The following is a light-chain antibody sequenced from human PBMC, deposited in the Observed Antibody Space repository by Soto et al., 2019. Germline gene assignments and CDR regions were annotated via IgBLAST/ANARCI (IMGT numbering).Light chain of an antibody. J-gene: IGKJ2*02. Sequence: AIRMTQSPSSLSASTGDRVTITCRASQGISSYLAWYQQKPGKAPKLLIYAASTLQSGVPSRFSGSGSGTDFTLTTSCLQSEDFATYYCQQYYSYPPWTFVQGTKLEIK. V-gene: IGKV1-8*01. CDR2: AAS. CDR3: QQYYSYPPWT. CDR1: QGISSY.